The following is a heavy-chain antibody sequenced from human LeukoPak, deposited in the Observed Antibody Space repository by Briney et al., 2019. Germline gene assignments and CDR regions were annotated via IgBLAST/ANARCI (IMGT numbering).Heavy chain of an antibody. CDR3: ARELGSSGYAPFDY. Sequence: GGSLRLSCAASGFTFSSYSMNWVRQAPGKGLEWVSSISSSSSYIFYADSVKGRFTISRDNAKNSLYLQMNSLRAEDTAVYYCARELGSSGYAPFDYWGQGTLVTVSS. V-gene: IGHV3-21*01. CDR2: ISSSSSYI. CDR1: GFTFSSYS. J-gene: IGHJ4*02. D-gene: IGHD3-22*01.